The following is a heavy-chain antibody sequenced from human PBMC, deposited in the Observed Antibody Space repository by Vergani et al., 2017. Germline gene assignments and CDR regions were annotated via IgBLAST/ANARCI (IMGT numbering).Heavy chain of an antibody. Sequence: QVQLVESGGGVVQPGGSLRLSCAASGFTFSSYAMHWVRQAPGKGLEWVAVISYDGSNKYYADSVKGRFTISRDNSKNTLYLQMNSMRAEDTAVYYCARAAKNSSGYRYYYYYMDVWGKGTTVTVSS. CDR1: GFTFSSYA. CDR3: ARAAKNSSGYRYYYYYMDV. V-gene: IGHV3-30-3*01. J-gene: IGHJ6*03. D-gene: IGHD6-19*01. CDR2: ISYDGSNK.